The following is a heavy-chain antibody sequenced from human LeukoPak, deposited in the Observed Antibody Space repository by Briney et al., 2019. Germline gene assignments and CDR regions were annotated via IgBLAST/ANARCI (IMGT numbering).Heavy chain of an antibody. V-gene: IGHV1-2*02. CDR3: ARVMITFGGVIVGVLDY. CDR2: INPNINGT. D-gene: IGHD3-16*02. CDR1: GYTFTGYY. J-gene: IGHJ4*02. Sequence: ASVKVSCKASGYTFTGYYIHWVRQAPGQGLEWMGWINPNINGTNYAQKFQGRVTMTGDRSISTAYMELSRLRSDDTAVYYCARVMITFGGVIVGVLDYWSQGTLVTVSS.